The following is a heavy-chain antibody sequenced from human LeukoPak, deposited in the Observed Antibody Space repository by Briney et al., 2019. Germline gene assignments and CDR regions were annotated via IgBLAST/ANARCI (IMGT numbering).Heavy chain of an antibody. Sequence: GGSLRLSSAASGFTFSDYYMFWIRQAPRKGLEWISYISSSGSTMYYADSVKGRFTISRDNAKNSLYLQMNSLRAEDTAVCYCARDALGSYDYWGQGTLVTVSS. J-gene: IGHJ4*02. V-gene: IGHV3-11*01. CDR3: ARDALGSYDY. D-gene: IGHD3-10*01. CDR1: GFTFSDYY. CDR2: ISSSGSTM.